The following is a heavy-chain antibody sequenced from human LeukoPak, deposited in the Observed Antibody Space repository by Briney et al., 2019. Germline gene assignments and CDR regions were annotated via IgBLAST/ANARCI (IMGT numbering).Heavy chain of an antibody. CDR3: AKRPGYCSSTSCYCYYYMDV. Sequence: GGSLRLSCAASGFTFSSYARSWLRQAQGKGLEWVSDISGSGTSTYYADSVKGRFTISRDNSKNTLYMQMNSLRGDDTAVHYCAKRPGYCSSTSCYCYYYMDVWGDGATVTVSS. D-gene: IGHD2-2*01. CDR1: GFTFSSYA. CDR2: ISGSGTST. J-gene: IGHJ6*03. V-gene: IGHV3-23*01.